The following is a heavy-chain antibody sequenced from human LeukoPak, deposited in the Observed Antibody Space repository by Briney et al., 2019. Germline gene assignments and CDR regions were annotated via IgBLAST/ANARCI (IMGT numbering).Heavy chain of an antibody. V-gene: IGHV1-18*01. CDR1: GYTFTSYD. CDR3: ARANARYCSGRSCYSDYYYYYMDV. CDR2: ISAYNGNT. J-gene: IGHJ6*03. D-gene: IGHD2-15*01. Sequence: GASVKVSCKTSGYTFTSYDISWVRQAPGQGLEWMGWISAYNGNTNYAQKLQGRVTMTTDTSTSTAYMELSRLRSDDTAVYYCARANARYCSGRSCYSDYYYYYMDVWGKGTTVTVSS.